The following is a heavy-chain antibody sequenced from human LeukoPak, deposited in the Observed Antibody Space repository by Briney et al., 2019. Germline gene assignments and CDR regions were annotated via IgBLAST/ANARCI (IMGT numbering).Heavy chain of an antibody. V-gene: IGHV4-39*07. CDR1: GGSISSSSYY. Sequence: SETLSLTCTVSGGSISSSSYYWGWIRQPPGKGLEWIGSIYYSGSTYYNPSLKSRVTISVDTSKNQLSLKLSSVTAADTAVYYRARDRGTWNDDGFDYWGQGTLVTVSS. D-gene: IGHD1-1*01. J-gene: IGHJ4*02. CDR3: ARDRGTWNDDGFDY. CDR2: IYYSGST.